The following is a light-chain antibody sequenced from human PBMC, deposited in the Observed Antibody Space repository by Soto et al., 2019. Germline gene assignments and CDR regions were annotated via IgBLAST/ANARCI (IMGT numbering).Light chain of an antibody. CDR1: ISNIGTNT. CDR3: AAWDVSFVV. J-gene: IGLJ2*01. CDR2: SNN. V-gene: IGLV1-44*01. Sequence: QSVLTQPPSASGTPGQRVTISCSGSISNIGTNTVTWYQQLPGMAPKLLIHSNNQRPSGVPDRFSGSKSGTSASLAISGLQSEDEADYYCAAWDVSFVVFGGGTKLTVL.